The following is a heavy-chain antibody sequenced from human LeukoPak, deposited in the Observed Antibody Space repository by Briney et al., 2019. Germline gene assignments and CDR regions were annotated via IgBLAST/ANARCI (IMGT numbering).Heavy chain of an antibody. J-gene: IGHJ4*02. D-gene: IGHD3-10*02. CDR3: ARRGVRAFAKGYFDY. CDR2: IYYSGST. CDR1: GGSISSSSYY. Sequence: SETLSLTCTVSGGSISSSSYYWGWIRQPPGKGLEWIGSIYYSGSTYYNPSLKSRVTISVDTSKNQFSLKLSSVTAADTAVYNCARRGVRAFAKGYFDYWGQGTLVTVSS. V-gene: IGHV4-39*01.